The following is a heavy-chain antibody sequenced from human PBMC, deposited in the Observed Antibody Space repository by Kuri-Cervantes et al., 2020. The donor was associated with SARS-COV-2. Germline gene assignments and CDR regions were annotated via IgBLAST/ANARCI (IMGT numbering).Heavy chain of an antibody. J-gene: IGHJ4*02. CDR1: GYTFTSYG. D-gene: IGHD1-7*01. Sequence: ASVKVSSNASGYTFTSYGISWVRQAPGQGLEWMGWISAYNGNTNYAQKLQGRVTMTTDTSTSTAYMELRSLRSDDTAVYYCARGSNWNYVAGETDLLGYWGQGTLVTVSS. V-gene: IGHV1-18*01. CDR2: ISAYNGNT. CDR3: ARGSNWNYVAGETDLLGY.